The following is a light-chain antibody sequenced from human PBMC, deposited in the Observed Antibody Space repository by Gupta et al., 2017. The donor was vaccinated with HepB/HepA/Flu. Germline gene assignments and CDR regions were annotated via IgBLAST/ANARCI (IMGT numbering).Light chain of an antibody. Sequence: QTVVTQEPSFSVSPGGTVTLTCGLSSGSVSITYYPSWYQQTPGQAPRMLIYNTDTRSAGVPGRFSASILGNNAALTITGAQADDESYYYCTLYMGSGICVFGGGTKLT. J-gene: IGLJ3*02. CDR3: TLYMGSGICV. V-gene: IGLV8-61*01. CDR1: SGSVSITYY. CDR2: NTD.